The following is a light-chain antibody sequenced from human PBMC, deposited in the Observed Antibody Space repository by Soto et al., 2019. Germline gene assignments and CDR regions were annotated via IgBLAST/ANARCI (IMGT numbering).Light chain of an antibody. Sequence: QSALTQPASVSGSPGQSITISCTGTSSDIGSYNYVSWYQHYPGKSPRLIIYEVTNRPSGVSNRFSGSKSGNTASLTISGLHAEDDADYYCCSYTSSRTWVLGGGTKLT. CDR1: SSDIGSYNY. J-gene: IGLJ3*02. CDR2: EVT. CDR3: CSYTSSRTWV. V-gene: IGLV2-14*01.